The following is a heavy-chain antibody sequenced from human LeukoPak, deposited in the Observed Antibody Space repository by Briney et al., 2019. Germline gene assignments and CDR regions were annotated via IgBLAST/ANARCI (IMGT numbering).Heavy chain of an antibody. CDR1: GDSISSSSNY. CDR3: ARSGRYFKWFGP. CDR2: ISYSEST. V-gene: IGHV4-39*07. Sequence: EASETLSLTCTVSGDSISSSSNYWGWIRQPPGKGLEWIGNISYSESTNYNPSLRSRVTISVDTSKNQFSLKLTSVTAADTAVYYCARSGRYFKWFGPWGQGTLVTVSS. D-gene: IGHD1-26*01. J-gene: IGHJ5*02.